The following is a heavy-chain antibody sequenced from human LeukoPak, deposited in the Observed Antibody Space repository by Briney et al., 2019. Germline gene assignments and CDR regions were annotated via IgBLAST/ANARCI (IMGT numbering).Heavy chain of an antibody. D-gene: IGHD1-20*01. CDR3: ARDSNWNYFDY. Sequence: PGGSLRLSCAASGFTVSSNYMSWVRQAPGKGLEWVSVIYSGGSTDYADSVKGRFTISRDNSKNTLYLQMNSLRAEDTAVYYCARDSNWNYFDYWGQGTLVTVSS. CDR2: IYSGGST. CDR1: GFTVSSNY. V-gene: IGHV3-66*01. J-gene: IGHJ4*02.